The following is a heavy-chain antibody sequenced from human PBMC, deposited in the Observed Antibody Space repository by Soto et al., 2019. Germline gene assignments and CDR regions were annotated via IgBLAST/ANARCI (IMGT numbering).Heavy chain of an antibody. D-gene: IGHD2-8*01. CDR3: ARETEGYCTNGVCYTGGSSDY. CDR2: ISYDGSNK. Sequence: GGSLRLSCAASGFTFSSYAMHWVRQAPGKGLEWVAVISYDGSNKYYADSVKGRFTISRDNSKNTLYLQMNSLRAEDTAVYYCARETEGYCTNGVCYTGGSSDYWGQGTLVTVSS. J-gene: IGHJ4*02. CDR1: GFTFSSYA. V-gene: IGHV3-30-3*01.